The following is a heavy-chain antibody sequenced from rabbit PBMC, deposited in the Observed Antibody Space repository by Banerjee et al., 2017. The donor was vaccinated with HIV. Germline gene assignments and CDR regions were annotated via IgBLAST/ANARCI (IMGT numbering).Heavy chain of an antibody. CDR2: IDTGSSGFT. Sequence: QSLEESGGDLVKPGASLTLTCTASGVSFSANSYMCWVRQAPGKGLEWIACIDTGSSGFTYFASWAKGRFTISKTSSTTVTLQMTSLTAADTATYFCARDLDGVIGWNFGWWGQGTLVTVS. CDR1: GVSFSANSY. CDR3: ARDLDGVIGWNFGW. J-gene: IGHJ4*01. D-gene: IGHD1-1*01. V-gene: IGHV1S40*01.